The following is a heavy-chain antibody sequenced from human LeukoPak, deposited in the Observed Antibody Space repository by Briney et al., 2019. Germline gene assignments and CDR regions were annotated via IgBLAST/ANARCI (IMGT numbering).Heavy chain of an antibody. J-gene: IGHJ4*02. CDR3: ARDRSGYCSSTSCSIPY. V-gene: IGHV3-48*04. D-gene: IGHD2-2*01. Sequence: GGSLRLSCAASGFTFMRHWMHWVRQAPGKGLEWVSYISSSGSTIYYADSVKGRFTISRDNAKNSLYLQMNSLRAEDTAVYYCARDRSGYCSSTSCSIPYWGQGTLVTVSS. CDR1: GFTFMRHW. CDR2: ISSSGSTI.